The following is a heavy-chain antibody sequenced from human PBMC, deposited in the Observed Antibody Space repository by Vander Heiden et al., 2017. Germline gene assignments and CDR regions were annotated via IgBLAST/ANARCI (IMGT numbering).Heavy chain of an antibody. D-gene: IGHD1-26*01. CDR2: MYYSGSI. Sequence: QVQLQESGPGLVKPSQTLSLTCTVSGGSISRGGYFWSWIRQHPGKGLDWIGYMYYSGSIYYNPSLKSRITISVDTSKNRFSLRLNSVTAADTAVYYCARLVGTAPSYYYGIDVGGQGTTVTVSS. CDR1: GGSISRGGYF. J-gene: IGHJ6*02. CDR3: ARLVGTAPSYYYGIDV. V-gene: IGHV4-31*03.